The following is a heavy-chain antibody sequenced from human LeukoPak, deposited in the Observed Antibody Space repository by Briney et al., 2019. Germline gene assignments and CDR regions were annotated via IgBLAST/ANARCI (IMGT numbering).Heavy chain of an antibody. CDR1: GFTFSSCA. D-gene: IGHD1-14*01. CDR2: ITGDGTRT. Sequence: GGSLRLSCAASGFTFSSCAMTWVRQAPGKGLEWVASITGDGTRTYYIDSVKGRFTISRDNSKNTLYLQMNSLRADETAIYYCASRPRADMGPLDYWGQGTLVTVST. CDR3: ASRPRADMGPLDY. V-gene: IGHV3-23*01. J-gene: IGHJ4*02.